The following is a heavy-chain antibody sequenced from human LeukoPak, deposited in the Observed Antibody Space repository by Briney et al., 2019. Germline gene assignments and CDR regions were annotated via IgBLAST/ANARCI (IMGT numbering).Heavy chain of an antibody. Sequence: SETLSLTCTVSGGSISSSSYYWGWIRQPPGKGLAWIGSIYYSGSTYYNPSLKSRVTISVDTSKNQFSLKLSSVTAADTAVYYCARDRITMIVVVNWYFDLWGRGTLVTVSS. CDR1: GGSISSSSYY. CDR3: ARDRITMIVVVNWYFDL. J-gene: IGHJ2*01. CDR2: IYYSGST. V-gene: IGHV4-39*07. D-gene: IGHD3-22*01.